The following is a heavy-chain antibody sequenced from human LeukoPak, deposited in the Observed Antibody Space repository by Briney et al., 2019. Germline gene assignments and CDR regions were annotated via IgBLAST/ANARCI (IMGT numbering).Heavy chain of an antibody. J-gene: IGHJ4*02. CDR1: GGSISGYF. D-gene: IGHD2-15*01. CDR3: ARSSSGCGGTCPSDH. CDR2: IHDNGDS. V-gene: IGHV4-4*07. Sequence: SETLSLTCTVSGGSISGYFWSWIRQPAGKGLEWIGRIHDNGDSNHNPSLKSRVTMALDTSGNQVSLKLTSVTAADTAVYYCARSSSGCGGTCPSDHWGPGTLVTVSS.